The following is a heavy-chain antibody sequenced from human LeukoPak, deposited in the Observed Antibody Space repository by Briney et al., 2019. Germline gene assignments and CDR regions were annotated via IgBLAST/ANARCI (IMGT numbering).Heavy chain of an antibody. D-gene: IGHD6-13*01. V-gene: IGHV4-34*01. CDR2: INHSGST. CDR1: GGSFSGYY. J-gene: IGHJ4*02. Sequence: SETLSLTCDAYGGSFSGYYWSWIRQPPGQGLEWIGEINHSGSTNYNPSLKSRVTISVDTSKNQFSLKLSSVTAADTAVYYCSRGIYESGPRIAAAGTDYWGQGTLVSVSS. CDR3: SRGIYESGPRIAAAGTDY.